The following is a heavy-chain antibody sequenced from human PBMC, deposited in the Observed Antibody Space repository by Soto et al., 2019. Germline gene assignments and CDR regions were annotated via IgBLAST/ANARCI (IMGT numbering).Heavy chain of an antibody. V-gene: IGHV3-23*01. CDR2: ITGSGDYT. Sequence: EVQLLESGGGLVQPGGSLRLSCAASGFTFSNYAMSWVRQAPGKGLEWVSSITGSGDYTYYADSVKGRFTISRDNSKNTLYLQMNSLSAEDTAVYYCAKARYYDSTGYFYYFDYWGQGTLVTVSS. CDR3: AKARYYDSTGYFYYFDY. CDR1: GFTFSNYA. J-gene: IGHJ4*02. D-gene: IGHD3-22*01.